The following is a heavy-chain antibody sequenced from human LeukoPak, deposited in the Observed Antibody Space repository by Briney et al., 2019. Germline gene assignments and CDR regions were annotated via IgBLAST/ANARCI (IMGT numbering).Heavy chain of an antibody. CDR1: GGSISSGSYY. V-gene: IGHV4-39*01. D-gene: IGHD2-21*02. J-gene: IGHJ5*02. Sequence: SETLSLTCTVSGGSISSGSYYWGWIRQPPGKGLEWIGSIYYSGSTYYNPSLKSRVTISVDTSKNQFSLKLSSVTAADTAVYYCARHGPSLGVVTATSGFDPWGQGTLVTVSS. CDR2: IYYSGST. CDR3: ARHGPSLGVVTATSGFDP.